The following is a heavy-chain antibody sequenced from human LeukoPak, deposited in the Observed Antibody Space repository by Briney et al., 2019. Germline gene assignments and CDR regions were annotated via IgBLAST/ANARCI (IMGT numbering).Heavy chain of an antibody. D-gene: IGHD3-3*01. J-gene: IGHJ3*02. V-gene: IGHV4-59*01. CDR2: IYSSGSI. Sequence: PSETLSLTCILSGGSISSYYWSWIRQPPGKGLEWIGYIYSSGSINYNPSFTSRVTISVDSSKNQFSLKLNSVTAADTAVYYCARSMGTITIFGVPKSFDIWGQGTKVTVSS. CDR1: GGSISSYY. CDR3: ARSMGTITIFGVPKSFDI.